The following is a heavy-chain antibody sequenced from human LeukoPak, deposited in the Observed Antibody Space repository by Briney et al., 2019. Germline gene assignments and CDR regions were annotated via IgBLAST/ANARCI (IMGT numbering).Heavy chain of an antibody. Sequence: GGSLRLSCAASGFSFNSYWMTWVRQAPGKGLEWVAVIWYDGSNKYYADSVRGRFTISRDNSKNTLYLQMNSLRAEDTAVYYCAKDKNGYSYGLDYWGQGTLVTVSS. D-gene: IGHD5-18*01. CDR2: IWYDGSNK. CDR3: AKDKNGYSYGLDY. V-gene: IGHV3-33*06. J-gene: IGHJ4*02. CDR1: GFSFNSYW.